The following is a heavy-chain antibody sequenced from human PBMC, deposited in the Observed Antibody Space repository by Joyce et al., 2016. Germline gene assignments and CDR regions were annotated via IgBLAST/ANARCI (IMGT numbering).Heavy chain of an antibody. V-gene: IGHV3-21*01. CDR3: ARGGISYYYAMDV. CDR1: GSTFSTSS. D-gene: IGHD3-16*01. Sequence: QLVEYGGGVVKPGGSLRLSCEASGSTFSTSSMRWFRQAPGKGVGWVAAISDASYYIFHAATVRGRFTVSRDNAKKTLYLQMNSLRAEDSAVFYCARGGISYYYAMDVWGQGTTVTVSS. J-gene: IGHJ6*02. CDR2: ISDASYYI.